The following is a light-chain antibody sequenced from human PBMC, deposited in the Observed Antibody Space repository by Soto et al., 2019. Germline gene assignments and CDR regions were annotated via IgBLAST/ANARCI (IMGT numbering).Light chain of an antibody. CDR1: QSISSY. Sequence: DIQMTQSPSSLSASVGDRVTITCRASQSISSYLNWYQQKPGKAPKLLIYAASSLESGVPSRVSGSGSGRDFTLTISSLQPEDFATYYCQQSYSTPWTFGQGTKVELK. CDR3: QQSYSTPWT. CDR2: AAS. J-gene: IGKJ1*01. V-gene: IGKV1-39*01.